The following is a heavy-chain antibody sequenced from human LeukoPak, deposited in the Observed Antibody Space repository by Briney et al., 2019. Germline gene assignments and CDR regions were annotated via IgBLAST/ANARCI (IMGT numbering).Heavy chain of an antibody. CDR1: GFTVSSNY. V-gene: IGHV3-53*01. D-gene: IGHD3-10*01. CDR2: IYSGGST. Sequence: GGSLRLSCTASGFTVSSNYMSWVRQAPGKGLEWVSVIYSGGSTYYADSVKGRFTISRDNSKNTLYLQMNSLSAEDTAVYYCARVNYYGSGSYYNWGQGTLVTVSS. CDR3: ARVNYYGSGSYYN. J-gene: IGHJ4*02.